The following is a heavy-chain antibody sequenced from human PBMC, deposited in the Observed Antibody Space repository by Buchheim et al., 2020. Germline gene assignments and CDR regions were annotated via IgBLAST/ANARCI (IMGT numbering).Heavy chain of an antibody. D-gene: IGHD6-19*01. CDR1: GFSLSTSGVG. Sequence: QITLKESGPTLLKPTQTLTLTCTFSGFSLSTSGVGVGWIRLPPGKALEWLALIYWDDSKRYSPSLERRLTITKDTSRNQVVLTVSNMDPVDTATYYCAHTPYSSGWYYFFDSWGQGT. J-gene: IGHJ4*02. CDR2: IYWDDSK. CDR3: AHTPYSSGWYYFFDS. V-gene: IGHV2-5*02.